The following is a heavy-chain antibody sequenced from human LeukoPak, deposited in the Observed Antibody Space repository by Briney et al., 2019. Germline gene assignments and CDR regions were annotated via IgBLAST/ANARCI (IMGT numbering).Heavy chain of an antibody. CDR1: GFTFSSYA. J-gene: IGHJ4*02. CDR2: ISGSGGST. V-gene: IGHV3-23*01. Sequence: PGGSLRLSCAASGFTFSSYAMGWVRQAPGKGLEWVSAISGSGGSTYYADSVKGRFTISRDNSKNTLYLQMNSLRAEDTAVYYCAKDPQLDIVVVVAATNYWGQGTLVTVSS. CDR3: AKDPQLDIVVVVAATNY. D-gene: IGHD2-15*01.